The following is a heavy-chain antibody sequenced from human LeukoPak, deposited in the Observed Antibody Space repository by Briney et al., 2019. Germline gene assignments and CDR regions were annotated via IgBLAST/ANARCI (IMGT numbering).Heavy chain of an antibody. CDR2: FSRFSTYI. V-gene: IGHV3-21*01. D-gene: IGHD2-21*01. CDR3: ARENSSGSFSCGAYYFES. Sequence: GPSFSRFSTYIHYADSVKGRFTISRDNAKISLYLQMNSLRAEDTAVYFCARENSSGSFSCGAYYFESWGQGTLVTVSS. J-gene: IGHJ4*02.